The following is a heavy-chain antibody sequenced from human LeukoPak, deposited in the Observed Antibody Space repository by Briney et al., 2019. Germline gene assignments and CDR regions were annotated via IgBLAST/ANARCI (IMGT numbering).Heavy chain of an antibody. J-gene: IGHJ4*02. CDR3: ARGGGSYPFFDY. D-gene: IGHD1-26*01. Sequence: GGSLRLSCAASGFPFGLYEMNWVRQAPGKGLEWVSYISNSGTTIYYADSVKGRFTSSRDNTKNSLYLQMNGLRAEDTAVYYCARGGGSYPFFDYWGQGALVTVSS. CDR1: GFPFGLYE. V-gene: IGHV3-48*03. CDR2: ISNSGTTI.